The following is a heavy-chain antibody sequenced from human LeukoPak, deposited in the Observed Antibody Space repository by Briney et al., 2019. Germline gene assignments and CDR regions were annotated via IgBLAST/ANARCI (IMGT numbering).Heavy chain of an antibody. J-gene: IGHJ4*02. V-gene: IGHV3-23*01. CDR1: GFTFSNYA. CDR3: AKSIVNSGTYIPFDY. Sequence: GGSLRLSCAASGFTFSNYAMNWVRQAPGKGLEWVSVISGSGRTTYSTDSVKGRFTISRDKSKNTVYLQMNSLRGEDTALYYCAKSIVNSGTYIPFDYWGQGTLVTVSS. D-gene: IGHD1-26*01. CDR2: ISGSGRTT.